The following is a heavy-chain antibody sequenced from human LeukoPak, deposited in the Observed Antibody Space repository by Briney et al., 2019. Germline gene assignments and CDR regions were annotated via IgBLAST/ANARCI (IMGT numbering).Heavy chain of an antibody. V-gene: IGHV3-30*18. CDR3: AKDLYYDSSGYYIGYFDY. Sequence: GRSLRLSCAASGFTFSSYGMHWVRQAPGKGLEWVAVISYDGSNKYYADSVKGRFTISRDNSKNTLDLQMNSLRAEDTAVYYCAKDLYYDSSGYYIGYFDYWGQGTLVTVSS. D-gene: IGHD3-22*01. CDR1: GFTFSSYG. CDR2: ISYDGSNK. J-gene: IGHJ4*02.